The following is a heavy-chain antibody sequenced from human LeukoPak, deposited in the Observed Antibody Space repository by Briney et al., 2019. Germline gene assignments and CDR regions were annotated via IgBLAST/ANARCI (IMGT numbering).Heavy chain of an antibody. CDR2: IDASGGRK. D-gene: IGHD6-19*01. CDR3: AKGSGSGWYGWFAP. V-gene: IGHV3-23*01. Sequence: GGSLRLSCAASGFTFSSYAMTWVRQAPGKGLECVSSIDASGGRKYYADSVKGRFTIYRDNSKNTFFLQMNTLRAADTAVYYCAKGSGSGWYGWFAPWGQGTLVTVSS. J-gene: IGHJ5*02. CDR1: GFTFSSYA.